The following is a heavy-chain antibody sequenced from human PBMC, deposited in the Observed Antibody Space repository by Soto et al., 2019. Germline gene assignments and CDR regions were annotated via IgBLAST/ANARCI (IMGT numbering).Heavy chain of an antibody. CDR2: IIPIFGTA. J-gene: IGHJ4*02. CDR1: GGTFSSYA. V-gene: IGHV1-69*12. CDR3: ASRPHGGDLHYFDY. Sequence: QVQLVQSGAEVKKPGSSVKVSCKASGGTFSSYAISWVRQAPGQGLEWMGGIIPIFGTANYAQKFQGRVTITADEXKSTAYMELSSLRSEDTAVYYCASRPHGGDLHYFDYWGQGTLVTVSS. D-gene: IGHD2-21*02.